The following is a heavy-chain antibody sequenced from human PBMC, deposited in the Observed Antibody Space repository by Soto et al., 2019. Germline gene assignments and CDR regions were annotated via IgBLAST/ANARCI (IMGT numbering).Heavy chain of an antibody. Sequence: QVQLVESGGGVVQPGRSLRLSCAASGFTFSSYGMHWVRQAPGKGLEWVAVIWYDGSNKYYADSVKGRFTISRDNSKNTLYLQMNSLRAEATAVYYCARVDTAMVRGAFDIWGQGTMVTVSS. CDR2: IWYDGSNK. CDR1: GFTFSSYG. D-gene: IGHD5-18*01. V-gene: IGHV3-33*01. J-gene: IGHJ3*02. CDR3: ARVDTAMVRGAFDI.